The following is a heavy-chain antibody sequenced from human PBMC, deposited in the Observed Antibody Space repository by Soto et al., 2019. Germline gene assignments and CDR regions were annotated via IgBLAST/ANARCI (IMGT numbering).Heavy chain of an antibody. V-gene: IGHV1-46*01. CDR2: INPSGGST. Sequence: GASVKVSCKASGYTFTSYYMHWVRQAPGQGLEWMGIINPSGGSTGYAQKFQGRVTMTTDTSTSTAYMELRSLRSDDTAVYYCARAIGGGVWDHGMDVWGQGTTVTVSS. D-gene: IGHD3-16*01. J-gene: IGHJ6*02. CDR1: GYTFTSYY. CDR3: ARAIGGGVWDHGMDV.